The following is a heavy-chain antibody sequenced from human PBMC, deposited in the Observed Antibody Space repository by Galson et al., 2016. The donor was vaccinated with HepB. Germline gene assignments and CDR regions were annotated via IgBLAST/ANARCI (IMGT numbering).Heavy chain of an antibody. CDR3: VKEPPPHDYGPHVDY. J-gene: IGHJ4*02. CDR1: GFAFSGYG. Sequence: SLRLSCAVSGFAFSGYGMHWVRQAPGKGLDWVAVISYDGSHKHYADSVRGRFTISRDNSHNTLYLLMSSLRPEDTAVYYCVKEPPPHDYGPHVDYWGQGTLVTVSS. V-gene: IGHV3-30*18. D-gene: IGHD4-17*01. CDR2: ISYDGSHK.